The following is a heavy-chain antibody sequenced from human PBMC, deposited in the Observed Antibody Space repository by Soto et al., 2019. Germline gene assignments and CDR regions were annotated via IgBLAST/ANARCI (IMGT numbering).Heavy chain of an antibody. CDR2: ISNAGSGNT. CDR3: ARETNHYQDFFQN. D-gene: IGHD2-8*01. J-gene: IGHJ4*02. V-gene: IGHV1-3*01. CDR1: GPPFPSFE. Sequence: ASVRVSCKPFGPPFPSFEVHWIRQAPGQRPEWMGGISNAGSGNTKYSQKFQDRLTITGDKRATTVYMALSSLTSEDTATYYCARETNHYQDFFQNWGQGTQVTVSS.